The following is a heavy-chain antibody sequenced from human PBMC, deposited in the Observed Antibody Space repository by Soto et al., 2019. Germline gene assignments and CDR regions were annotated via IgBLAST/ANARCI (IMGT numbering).Heavy chain of an antibody. V-gene: IGHV4-34*01. CDR2: INHSGST. D-gene: IGHD5-12*01. J-gene: IGHJ4*02. CDR3: ARGVATALDY. CDR1: GGSLSGYY. Sequence: QVPLQQWCAGLLKPSETLSLTCAVYGGSLSGYYWSWIRQPPGKGLEWIGEINHSGSTNYNPSLKSRVTISGDPSRNQFSLKVSSVTAADTGVYYCARGVATALDYWSQGTVVTVSS.